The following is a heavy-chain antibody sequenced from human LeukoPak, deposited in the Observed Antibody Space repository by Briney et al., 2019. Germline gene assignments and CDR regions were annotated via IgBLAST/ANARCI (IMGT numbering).Heavy chain of an antibody. J-gene: IGHJ1*01. CDR2: ISSSGGST. V-gene: IGHV3-23*01. D-gene: IGHD2-2*02. CDR1: GFNFRNYG. CDR3: AKDRCSSTSCFTPAEYFQH. Sequence: GGSLRLSCAASGFNFRNYGMNWVRQAPGKGLEWVSGISSSGGSTFYADSVKGRFTISRDNSKNTLYLQMNSLRAEDTAVYYCAKDRCSSTSCFTPAEYFQHWGQGTLVTVSS.